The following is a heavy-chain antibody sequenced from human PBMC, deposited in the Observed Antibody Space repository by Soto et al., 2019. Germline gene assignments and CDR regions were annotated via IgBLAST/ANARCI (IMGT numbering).Heavy chain of an antibody. CDR3: ARNYDFWSGYPHSCMDV. CDR1: GYSFTSYW. J-gene: IGHJ6*02. D-gene: IGHD3-3*01. CDR2: IDPSDSYT. Sequence: PGESLKISCKVSGYSFTSYWISWVRQMPGKGLEWMGRIDPSDSYTNYSPSFQGHVTISADKSISTAYLQWSSLKASDTAMYYCARNYDFWSGYPHSCMDVWGQGTTVTVSS. V-gene: IGHV5-10-1*01.